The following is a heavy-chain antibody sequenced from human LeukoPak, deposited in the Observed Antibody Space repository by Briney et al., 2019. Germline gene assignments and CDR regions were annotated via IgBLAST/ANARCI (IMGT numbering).Heavy chain of an antibody. D-gene: IGHD3-10*01. CDR2: IGTAGDT. J-gene: IGHJ5*02. V-gene: IGHV3-13*01. CDR1: GFTISSYD. Sequence: GRSLRLSCAASGFTISSYDMHWVRQATGKGLEWVSAIGTAGDTYYPGSVKGRFTISRENAKNSLYLQMNSLRAGDTAVYYCARGSRSVRGVMQYNWFDPWGQGTLVTVSS. CDR3: ARGSRSVRGVMQYNWFDP.